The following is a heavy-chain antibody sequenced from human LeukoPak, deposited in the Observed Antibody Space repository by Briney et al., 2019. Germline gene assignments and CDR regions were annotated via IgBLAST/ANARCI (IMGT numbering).Heavy chain of an antibody. V-gene: IGHV4-61*02. CDR1: GGSISSGSCY. Sequence: SETLSLTCTVSGGSISSGSCYWSWIRQPAGKGLEWIGRIYTSGSTNYNPSLKSRVTISVDTSKNQFSLKLSSVTAADTAVYYCARGYCSGGSCPGLDYYYYMDVWGKGTTVTVSS. D-gene: IGHD2-15*01. CDR2: IYTSGST. J-gene: IGHJ6*03. CDR3: ARGYCSGGSCPGLDYYYYMDV.